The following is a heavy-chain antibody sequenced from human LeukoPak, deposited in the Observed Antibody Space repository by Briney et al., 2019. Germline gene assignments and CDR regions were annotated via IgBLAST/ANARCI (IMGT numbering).Heavy chain of an antibody. V-gene: IGHV3-74*01. J-gene: IGHJ6*02. Sequence: GGSLRLSCAASGFTFSSYWMHWVRQAPGKGLVWVSRIKSDGSSTSYTDSVKGRFTISRDNAKNTLYLQMNSLRVEDTAVYYCGRYYVMDVWGQGTSVTVSS. CDR2: IKSDGSST. CDR3: GRYYVMDV. CDR1: GFTFSSYW.